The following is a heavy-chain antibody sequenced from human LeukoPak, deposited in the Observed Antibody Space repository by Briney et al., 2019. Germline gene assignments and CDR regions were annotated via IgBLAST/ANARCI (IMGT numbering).Heavy chain of an antibody. V-gene: IGHV1-18*04. CDR2: ISAYNGNT. J-gene: IGHJ5*02. CDR3: ARSHMVRGAHLWFDP. CDR1: GYTFTGYY. D-gene: IGHD3-10*01. Sequence: GASVKVSCKTSGYTFTGYYIHWVRQAPGQGLEWMGWISAYNGNTNYAQKLQGRVTMTTDTSPSTAYMELRSLRSDDTAVYYCARSHMVRGAHLWFDPWGQGTLVTVSS.